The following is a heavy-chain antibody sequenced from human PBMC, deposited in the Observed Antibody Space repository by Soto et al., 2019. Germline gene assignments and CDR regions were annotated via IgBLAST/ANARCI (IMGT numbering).Heavy chain of an antibody. D-gene: IGHD2-15*01. Sequence: GGSLRLSCAASGFTFSSYGMHWVRQAPGKGLEWVAVIWYDGSNKYYADSVKGRFTISRDNSKNTLYLQMNSLRAEDTAVYYCARDSCSGGSCYPRRLWGSWGQGTLVTVSS. CDR2: IWYDGSNK. V-gene: IGHV3-33*01. CDR1: GFTFSSYG. J-gene: IGHJ5*02. CDR3: ARDSCSGGSCYPRRLWGS.